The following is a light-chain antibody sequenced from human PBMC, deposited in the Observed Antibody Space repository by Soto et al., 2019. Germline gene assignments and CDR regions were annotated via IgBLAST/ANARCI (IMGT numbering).Light chain of an antibody. CDR1: QSVSIN. V-gene: IGKV3-15*01. CDR3: QQYDNWPIT. CDR2: DAS. Sequence: EIVMTQSPATLSVSPGERATLSCRASQSVSINLAWYQQRPGQAPRLLIYDASTRATGVPARFSGGGSGTEFTLTISSLQSEDFAVYYCQQYDNWPITFGQGTRLDI. J-gene: IGKJ5*01.